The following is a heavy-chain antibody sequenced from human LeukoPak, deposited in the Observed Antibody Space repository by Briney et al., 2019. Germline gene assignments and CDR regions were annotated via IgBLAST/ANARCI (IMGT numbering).Heavy chain of an antibody. Sequence: ASVKVSCKASGYTFTSYDINWVRQATGPGLEWMGWMNPNSGNTGYAQKFQGRVTMTKNTSISTAYVELSSLRSEDTAVYYCARATGTTSDDYWGQGTLVTVSS. CDR2: MNPNSGNT. CDR1: GYTFTSYD. V-gene: IGHV1-8*01. CDR3: ARATGTTSDDY. D-gene: IGHD1-1*01. J-gene: IGHJ4*02.